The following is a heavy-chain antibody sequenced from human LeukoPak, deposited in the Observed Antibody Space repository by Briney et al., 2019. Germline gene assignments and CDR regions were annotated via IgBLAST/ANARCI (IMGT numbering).Heavy chain of an antibody. CDR2: ISSSSSYI. D-gene: IGHD1-26*01. CDR1: GFTFSSYE. V-gene: IGHV3-21*01. J-gene: IGHJ6*03. Sequence: PGGSLRLSCAASGFTFSSYEMNWVRQAPGKGLEWVSSISSSSSYIYYADSVKGRFTISRDNAKNSLYLQMNSLRAEDTAVYYCARDQKFGVRGIVGARPGHNYYYMDVWGKGTTVTVSS. CDR3: ARDQKFGVRGIVGARPGHNYYYMDV.